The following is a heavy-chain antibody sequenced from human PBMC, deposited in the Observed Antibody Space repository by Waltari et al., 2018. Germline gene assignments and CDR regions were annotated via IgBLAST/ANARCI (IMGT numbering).Heavy chain of an antibody. J-gene: IGHJ5*02. CDR1: GGYFWGHY. V-gene: IGHV4-34*01. CDR2: INHSGST. Sequence: QVQLQQWGAGLLNPSETLSLTCAVHGGYFWGHYWGWTRRPQGQGLEWIGEINHSGSTNYNPSLKSRVTISVDTSKNQFSLKLSSVTAADTAVYYCARGKRLTMIVVVPRNWFDPWGQGTLVTVSS. CDR3: ARGKRLTMIVVVPRNWFDP. D-gene: IGHD3-22*01.